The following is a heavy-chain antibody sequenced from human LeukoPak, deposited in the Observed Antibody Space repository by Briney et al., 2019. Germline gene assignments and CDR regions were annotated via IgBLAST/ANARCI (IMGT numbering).Heavy chain of an antibody. J-gene: IGHJ4*02. CDR3: ARDLRGGWYYFDY. D-gene: IGHD6-19*01. Sequence: PSETLSLTCTVSGGSMSGYFWSWIRQPPGKGLEWIGHTYYSGSTNYNPSLKSRVTISVDTSNNQFSLRLTSVTAADTAVYYCARDLRGGWYYFDYWGQGTLVTVSS. CDR2: TYYSGST. CDR1: GGSMSGYF. V-gene: IGHV4-59*12.